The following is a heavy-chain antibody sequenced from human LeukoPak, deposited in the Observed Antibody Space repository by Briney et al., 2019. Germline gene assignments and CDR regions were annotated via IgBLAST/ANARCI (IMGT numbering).Heavy chain of an antibody. J-gene: IGHJ4*02. D-gene: IGHD1-26*01. Sequence: EASVKVSCKASGYTFTSYGISWVRQAPGQGLEWMGWISAYNGNTNYAQKLQGRVTMTTDTSTSTAYMELRSLRSDDTAVYYRARASPPYSGSFREGFDYWGQGTLVTVSS. CDR2: ISAYNGNT. CDR1: GYTFTSYG. CDR3: ARASPPYSGSFREGFDY. V-gene: IGHV1-18*01.